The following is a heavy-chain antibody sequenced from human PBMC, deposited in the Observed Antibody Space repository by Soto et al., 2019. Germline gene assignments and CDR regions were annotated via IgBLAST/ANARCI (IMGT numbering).Heavy chain of an antibody. CDR2: INGGNGNT. V-gene: IGHV1-3*01. CDR1: GNTVPNYA. D-gene: IGHD6-13*01. Sequence: SVKVSCKASGNTVPNYAIHWVRQAPGQRLEWMGWINGGNGNTYYSEHFQGRVTFTRDTSASTVYMQLSSLTSEDTAVYYCACAPSWYIFYYWGQGTLVTVSS. CDR3: ACAPSWYIFYY. J-gene: IGHJ4*02.